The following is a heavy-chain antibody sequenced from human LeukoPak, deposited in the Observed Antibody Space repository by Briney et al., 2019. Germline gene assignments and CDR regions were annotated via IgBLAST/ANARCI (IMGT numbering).Heavy chain of an antibody. CDR3: AKDGYYDSSAYYYVRYFDL. CDR2: IKKDGSEN. D-gene: IGHD3-22*01. V-gene: IGHV3-7*05. J-gene: IGHJ2*01. CDR1: GFTFSGSA. Sequence: GGSLRLSCAASGFTFSGSAMHWVRQASGKGLEWVANIKKDGSENYYVDSVKGRFTISRDNAKKSLYLQMKSLRAEDTAVYYCAKDGYYDSSAYYYVRYFDLWGRGTLVTVSS.